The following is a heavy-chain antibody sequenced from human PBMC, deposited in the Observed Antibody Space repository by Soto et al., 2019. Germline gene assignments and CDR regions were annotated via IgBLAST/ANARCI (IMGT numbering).Heavy chain of an antibody. CDR3: ARGEYSSSGTYYYYYYGMDV. J-gene: IGHJ6*02. Sequence: ASVKVSCKASGGTFSSYAISWVRQAPGQGLEWMGGIIPIFGTTNYAQKFQGRVTITADESTSTAYMELSSLRSEDTAVYYCARGEYSSSGTYYYYYYGMDVWGQGTTVTVSS. D-gene: IGHD6-6*01. CDR1: GGTFSSYA. V-gene: IGHV1-69*13. CDR2: IIPIFGTT.